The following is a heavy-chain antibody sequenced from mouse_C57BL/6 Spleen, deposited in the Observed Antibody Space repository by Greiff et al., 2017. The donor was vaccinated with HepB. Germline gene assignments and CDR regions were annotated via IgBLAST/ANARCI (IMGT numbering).Heavy chain of an antibody. CDR1: GYAFSSYW. V-gene: IGHV1-80*01. Sequence: VQLQQSGAELVKPGASVKISCKASGYAFSSYWMNWVKQRPGKGLEWIGQIYPGDGDTNYNGKFKGKATLTADKSSSTAYMQLSSLTSEDSAVYFCARGHYYGSSSFDYWGQGTSVTVSS. CDR2: IYPGDGDT. D-gene: IGHD1-1*01. J-gene: IGHJ4*01. CDR3: ARGHYYGSSSFDY.